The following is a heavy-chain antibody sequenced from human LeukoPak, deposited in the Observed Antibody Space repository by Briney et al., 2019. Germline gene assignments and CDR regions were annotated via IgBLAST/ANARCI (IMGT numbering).Heavy chain of an antibody. CDR1: GFTFSTYN. V-gene: IGHV3-21*01. D-gene: IGHD1-1*01. Sequence: GGSLRLXCAASGFTFSTYNMNWVRRAPGKGLEWVSSISSGSGYIYYADSVKGRFIISRDNAKNSLYLQMNSLRAEDTAVYYCAREGGGIDYWGQGTLVTVSS. J-gene: IGHJ4*02. CDR2: ISSGSGYI. CDR3: AREGGGIDY.